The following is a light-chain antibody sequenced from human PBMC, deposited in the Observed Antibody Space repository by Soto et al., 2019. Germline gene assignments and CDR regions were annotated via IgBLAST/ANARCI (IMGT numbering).Light chain of an antibody. J-gene: IGKJ4*01. V-gene: IGKV1-39*01. CDR2: AAS. Sequence: IQMTQSPSSLSASVGDSITLTCRARQSITTSLNWYQQRPGKDPKLLIDAASSLYSGVPSRFSGSGSGTDFTLTISSLQPEDFETYDCQQSFSSPLTFGGGTKVEIK. CDR3: QQSFSSPLT. CDR1: QSITTS.